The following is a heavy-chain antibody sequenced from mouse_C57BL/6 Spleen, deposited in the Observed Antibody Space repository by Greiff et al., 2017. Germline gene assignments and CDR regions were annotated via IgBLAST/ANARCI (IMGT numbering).Heavy chain of an antibody. J-gene: IGHJ1*03. CDR1: GYTFTDHS. CDR2: IYPRDGST. V-gene: IGHV1-78*01. D-gene: IGHD1-1*01. CDR3: ARVGYYGRWYFDV. Sequence: VQLQQSDAELVKPGASVKISCTASGYTFTDHSIHWMKQRPEQGLEWIGYIYPRDGSTKYNEKFKGKATLTADKSSSTAYMQLNSLTSEDSAVYFCARVGYYGRWYFDVWGTGTTVTVSS.